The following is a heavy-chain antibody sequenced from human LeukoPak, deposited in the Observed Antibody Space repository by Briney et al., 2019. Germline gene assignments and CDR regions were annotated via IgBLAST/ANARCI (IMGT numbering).Heavy chain of an antibody. CDR3: ARDGGPIVVVPAAESYYFDY. CDR1: GFTFSRCA. J-gene: IGHJ4*02. D-gene: IGHD2-2*01. Sequence: GGSLRLSCAASGFTFSRCAVHWVRQAPGKGLEWVAVISYDGRNKYYVDSVKGRFTISRDNSKNTLYLQMNSLRAEDTAVYYCARDGGPIVVVPAAESYYFDYWGQGTLVTVSS. CDR2: ISYDGRNK. V-gene: IGHV3-30*04.